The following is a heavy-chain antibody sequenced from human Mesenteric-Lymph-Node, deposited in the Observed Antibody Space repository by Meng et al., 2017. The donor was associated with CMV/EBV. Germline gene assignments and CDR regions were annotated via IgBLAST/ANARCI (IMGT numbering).Heavy chain of an antibody. CDR3: ARDRRGYCSSTSCYRHYGMDV. V-gene: IGHV3-11*04. D-gene: IGHD2-2*01. Sequence: GESLKISCAASGFTFSDYYMSWIRQAPGKGLEWVSYISSSGSTIYYADSVKGRFTISRDNAKNSLYLQMNSLRAEDTAVYYCARDRRGYCSSTSCYRHYGMDVWGQGTTVTVSS. CDR2: ISSSGSTI. J-gene: IGHJ6*02. CDR1: GFTFSDYY.